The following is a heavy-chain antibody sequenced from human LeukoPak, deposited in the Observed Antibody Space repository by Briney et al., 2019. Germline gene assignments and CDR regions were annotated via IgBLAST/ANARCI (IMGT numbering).Heavy chain of an antibody. CDR2: ISNSGNTI. CDR1: GFTFSSYE. J-gene: IGHJ4*02. Sequence: PGGSLRLSCAASGFTFSSYEMNWVRQAPGKGLEWVSYISNSGNTIFYADSVKGRFTISRDNGKNSLYLQMNSLRAEDTADYYCARVFSNPTGNDYWGQGTLVTVSS. V-gene: IGHV3-48*03. D-gene: IGHD1-1*01. CDR3: ARVFSNPTGNDY.